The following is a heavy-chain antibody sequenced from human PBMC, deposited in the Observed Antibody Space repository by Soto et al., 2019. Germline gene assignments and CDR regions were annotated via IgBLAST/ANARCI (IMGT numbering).Heavy chain of an antibody. J-gene: IGHJ5*02. CDR2: INPSGGST. V-gene: IGHV1-46*01. CDR1: GYTFTNYY. Sequence: QVQLVQSGAEVRKPGASVKVSCKASGYTFTNYYLHWVRQAPGQGLEWMGIINPSGGSTSYAQNFQGRVTMTRDSSTSTVFMELSSLRFEDTAVYCCATSIYSYGWFAHWGQGTLVTVSS. D-gene: IGHD5-18*01. CDR3: ATSIYSYGWFAH.